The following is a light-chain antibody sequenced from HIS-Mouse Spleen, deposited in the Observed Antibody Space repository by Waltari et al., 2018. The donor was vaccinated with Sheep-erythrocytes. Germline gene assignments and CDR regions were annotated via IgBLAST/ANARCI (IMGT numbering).Light chain of an antibody. J-gene: IGLJ1*01. CDR2: DVS. Sequence: QSALTQPRSVSGSPGQSVTISCTGTSSDVGGYNYVPWYQQHPGKAPKLMIYDVSRRPPGVPDRFSGSKSGNTASLTISGRQAEDEADYYCCSYAGSYNHVFATGTKVTVL. CDR1: SSDVGGYNY. CDR3: CSYAGSYNHV. V-gene: IGLV2-11*01.